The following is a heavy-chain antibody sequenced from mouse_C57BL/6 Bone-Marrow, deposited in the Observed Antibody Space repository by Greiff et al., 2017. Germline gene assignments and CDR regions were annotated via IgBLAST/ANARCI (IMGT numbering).Heavy chain of an antibody. CDR2: IDPSDSAT. V-gene: IGHV1-52*01. D-gene: IGHD1-1*01. J-gene: IGHJ1*03. CDR1: GYTFTSYW. Sequence: QVQLQQPGAELVRPGSSVKLSCKASGYTFTSYWMHWVKQRPIQGLEWIGNIDPSDSATHYNQKFKDKATLTVDKSSSTAYMQLSSLTSEDSAVYYCARERYYYGSSVWYFDVWGTGTTVTVSS. CDR3: ARERYYYGSSVWYFDV.